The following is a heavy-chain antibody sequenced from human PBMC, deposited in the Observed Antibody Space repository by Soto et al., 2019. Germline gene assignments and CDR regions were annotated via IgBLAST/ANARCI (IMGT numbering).Heavy chain of an antibody. D-gene: IGHD6-13*01. CDR2: ISYDGGNK. CDR3: ATGRQPVGLYF. J-gene: IGHJ4*02. Sequence: SLRLSCAVSGFNFSDYGLNRVRQAPGKGLEWVAVISYDGGNKYYADSVKDRFTTSRDNSENTFYLQMNSLRAEDTAVYFCATGRQPVGLYFWGLGTLVTVSS. V-gene: IGHV3-30*03. CDR1: GFNFSDYG.